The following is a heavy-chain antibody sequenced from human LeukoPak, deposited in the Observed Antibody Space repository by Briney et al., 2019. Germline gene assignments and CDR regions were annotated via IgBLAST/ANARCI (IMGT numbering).Heavy chain of an antibody. Sequence: GGSLRLSCAASGFTFSSYEMNWVRQAPGEGLEWGSAISGSGGSTYYADSVKGRFTISRDNSKNTLYLQMNSLRAEDTAVYYCAKDMLWEHYYFACWGRGSLVTAYS. J-gene: IGHJ4*02. V-gene: IGHV3-23*01. CDR2: ISGSGGST. CDR1: GFTFSSYE. D-gene: IGHD1-26*01. CDR3: AKDMLWEHYYFAC.